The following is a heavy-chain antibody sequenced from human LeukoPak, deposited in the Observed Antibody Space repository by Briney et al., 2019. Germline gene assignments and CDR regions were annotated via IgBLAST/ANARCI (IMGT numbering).Heavy chain of an antibody. CDR3: ARRATPSPHFDY. V-gene: IGHV3-11*01. CDR2: ISDSGSTI. Sequence: GGSLRLSCAASEFVFSDYYMSWIRQAPGKGLEWVSYISDSGSTIYYADSVKGRFTIPRDNVKNSLYLQMNSLRAEDTAVYYCARRATPSPHFDYWGQGTLVTVSS. D-gene: IGHD2-15*01. J-gene: IGHJ4*02. CDR1: EFVFSDYY.